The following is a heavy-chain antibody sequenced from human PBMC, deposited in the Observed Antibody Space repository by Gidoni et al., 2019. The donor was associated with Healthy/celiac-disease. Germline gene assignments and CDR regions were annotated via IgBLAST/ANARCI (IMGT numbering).Heavy chain of an antibody. Sequence: EVQLVESGGGLVKPGGSLRLSCAASGFTFSSYSMNWVRQAPGKGLDWVSSISSSSSYIYYADSVKGRFTISRDNAKNSLYLQMNSLRAEDTAVYYCARARAYGDYSGYWGQGTLVTVSS. D-gene: IGHD4-17*01. CDR1: GFTFSSYS. J-gene: IGHJ4*02. V-gene: IGHV3-21*01. CDR3: ARARAYGDYSGY. CDR2: ISSSSSYI.